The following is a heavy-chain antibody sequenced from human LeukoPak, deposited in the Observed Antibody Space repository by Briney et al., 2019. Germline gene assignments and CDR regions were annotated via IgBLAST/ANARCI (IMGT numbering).Heavy chain of an antibody. J-gene: IGHJ4*02. CDR3: ARGTAYYDYFWGIYRSPSFNY. D-gene: IGHD3-16*02. Sequence: SVKVSCKASGGTFSSYAISWVRQAPGQGLEWMGGIIPIFGTANYAQKFQGRVTITADESTSTAYMELSSLRSEDTAVYYCARGTAYYDYFWGIYRSPSFNYGGKGTLVTVSS. V-gene: IGHV1-69*01. CDR1: GGTFSSYA. CDR2: IIPIFGTA.